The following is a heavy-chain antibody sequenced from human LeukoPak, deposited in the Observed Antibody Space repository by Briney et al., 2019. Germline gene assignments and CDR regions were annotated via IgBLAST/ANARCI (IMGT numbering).Heavy chain of an antibody. Sequence: SETLSLTCTVSGYSISNVYYWGWIRQPPGKGLEWIGSIYHSGSTYYNPSLKSRVTISVDTSKNQFSLKLSSVTAADTAVYYCARDGAVVVTARTETGWFDPWGQGTLVTVSS. CDR3: ARDGAVVVTARTETGWFDP. CDR1: GYSISNVYY. V-gene: IGHV4-38-2*02. CDR2: IYHSGST. D-gene: IGHD2-21*02. J-gene: IGHJ5*02.